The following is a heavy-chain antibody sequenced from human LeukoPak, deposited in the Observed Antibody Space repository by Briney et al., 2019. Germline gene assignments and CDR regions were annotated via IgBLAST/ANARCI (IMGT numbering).Heavy chain of an antibody. V-gene: IGHV3-7*04. CDR3: ARGHSGRWFWWFGA. Sequence: PGGSLRLSCAASGFTFSSYWMSWVRQARGRGLQWVASIKQDGSEIYYVESVMGRFSISRDNDKNSLYLQMNSLRAEDTAVYYCARGHSGRWFWWFGAWGQGTLVTVSS. CDR1: GFTFSSYW. J-gene: IGHJ5*02. D-gene: IGHD1-26*01. CDR2: IKQDGSEI.